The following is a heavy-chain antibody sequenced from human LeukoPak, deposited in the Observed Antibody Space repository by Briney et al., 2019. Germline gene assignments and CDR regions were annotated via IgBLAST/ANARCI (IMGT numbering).Heavy chain of an antibody. J-gene: IGHJ3*02. CDR2: INHSGST. Sequence: SETLSLTCAVYGGSFSGYYWSWIRQPPGKGLEWIGEINHSGSTNYNPSLKSRVTISVDTSKNQFSLKLSSVTAADTAVYYCARQSGITMIVVIIGDAFDIWGQGTMVTVSS. CDR3: ARQSGITMIVVIIGDAFDI. D-gene: IGHD3-22*01. V-gene: IGHV4-34*01. CDR1: GGSFSGYY.